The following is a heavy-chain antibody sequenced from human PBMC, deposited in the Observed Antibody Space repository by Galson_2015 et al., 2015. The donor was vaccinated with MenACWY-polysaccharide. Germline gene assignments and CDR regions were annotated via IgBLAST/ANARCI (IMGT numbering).Heavy chain of an antibody. CDR1: GYTFTDYY. V-gene: IGHV1-2*06. Sequence: SVKVSCKAFGYTFTDYYIHWVRQAPGQGLEWMGRINPNSGGTNFAQKFQGRVTMTRDTSISTAYMELSRLRSDDTALYYCARGGSAYDYDYWGQGTLVTVSS. J-gene: IGHJ4*02. CDR3: ARGGSAYDYDY. D-gene: IGHD3-22*01. CDR2: INPNSGGT.